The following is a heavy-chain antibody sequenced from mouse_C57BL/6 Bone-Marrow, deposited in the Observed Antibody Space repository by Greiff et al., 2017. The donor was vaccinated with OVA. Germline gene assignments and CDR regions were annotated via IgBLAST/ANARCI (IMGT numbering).Heavy chain of an antibody. Sequence: VQLQQPGAELVRPGSSVKLSCKASGYTFTSYWMHWVKQRPIQGLEWIGNIDPSDSETHYNEKFKDKATLTVDKSSSTAYMQLSSLTSEDSAVYYCARGGDYDLFDDWGKGTTLTVSS. CDR3: ARGGDYDLFDD. V-gene: IGHV1-52*01. CDR1: GYTFTSYW. CDR2: IDPSDSET. J-gene: IGHJ2*01. D-gene: IGHD2-4*01.